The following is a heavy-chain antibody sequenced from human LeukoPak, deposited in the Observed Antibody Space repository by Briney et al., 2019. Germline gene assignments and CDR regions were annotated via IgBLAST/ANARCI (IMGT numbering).Heavy chain of an antibody. CDR2: ISYDGSDK. D-gene: IGHD3-10*01. J-gene: IGHJ3*02. CDR3: ARTYYYGSGSYTAAFDI. V-gene: IGHV3-30*03. CDR1: RFTFRSYG. Sequence: GGSLRLSCAASRFTFRSYGMHWVRQAPGKGLEWVAVISYDGSDKYYADFVKGRFTISRDNAKNSLYLQMNSLRAEDTAVYYCARTYYYGSGSYTAAFDIWGQGTMVTVSS.